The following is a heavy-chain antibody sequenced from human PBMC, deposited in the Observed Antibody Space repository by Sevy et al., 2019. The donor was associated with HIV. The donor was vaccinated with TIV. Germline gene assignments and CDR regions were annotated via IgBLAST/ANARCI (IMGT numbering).Heavy chain of an antibody. V-gene: IGHV3-30-3*01. J-gene: IGHJ4*02. Sequence: GGSLRLSCAASGFTFSSYAMHWVRQAPGKGLEWVAVISYDGSNKYYADSVKGRFTISRDNSKKTLYLQMNSLRAEDTAVYYCARAMITFPGAPNDYWGQGTLVTVSS. CDR1: GFTFSSYA. CDR3: ARAMITFPGAPNDY. D-gene: IGHD3-16*01. CDR2: ISYDGSNK.